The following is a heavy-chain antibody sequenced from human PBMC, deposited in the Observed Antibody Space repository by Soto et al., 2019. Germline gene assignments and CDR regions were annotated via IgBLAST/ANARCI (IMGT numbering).Heavy chain of an antibody. J-gene: IGHJ5*02. V-gene: IGHV2-5*02. CDR2: IYWDDDK. Sequence: QITLKESGPTLVKPTQTLTLTCTFSGFSLSTSGVGVGWIRQPPGKALEWLALIYWDDDKRYSPSLKSRLTIXKXTXXNQVVLTMTNMDPVDTATYYCAHKSSGSEYNWFDPWGQGTLVTVSS. D-gene: IGHD3-10*01. CDR3: AHKSSGSEYNWFDP. CDR1: GFSLSTSGVG.